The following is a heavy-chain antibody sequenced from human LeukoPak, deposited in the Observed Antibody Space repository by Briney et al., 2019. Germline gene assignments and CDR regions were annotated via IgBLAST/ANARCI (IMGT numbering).Heavy chain of an antibody. D-gene: IGHD2-2*01. CDR1: GASISTGGYY. V-gene: IGHV4-30-2*01. CDR2: IFESGST. J-gene: IGHJ4*02. Sequence: SETLSLTCTVSGASISTGGYYWSWIRQPPGKGLEWIGNIFESGSTYYNPSLQSRVTISVDRSKNQFSLKLNSVTAADTAVYYCARAGQHQTPRDYWGQGTLVTVSS. CDR3: ARAGQHQTPRDY.